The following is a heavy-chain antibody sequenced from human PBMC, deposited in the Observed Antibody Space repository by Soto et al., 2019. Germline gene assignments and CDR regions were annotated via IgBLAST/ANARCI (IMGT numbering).Heavy chain of an antibody. V-gene: IGHV3-66*01. CDR3: ARAGYSYGTGAFAI. CDR1: GFTVSSNY. CDR2: IYSGGST. J-gene: IGHJ3*02. Sequence: EVQLVESGGGLVQPGGSLRLSCAASGFTVSSNYMSWVRQAPGKGLEWVSVIYSGGSTYYADSVKGRFTISRDNSKNTLYLQMTSLRAEDTAVYYCARAGYSYGTGAFAIWGQGTMVTVSS. D-gene: IGHD5-18*01.